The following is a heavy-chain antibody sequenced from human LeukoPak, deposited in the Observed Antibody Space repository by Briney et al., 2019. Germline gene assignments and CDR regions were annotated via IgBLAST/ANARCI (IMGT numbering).Heavy chain of an antibody. CDR3: ARGGGLDV. CDR2: IAYDGSNK. CDR1: GFTFSSYG. V-gene: IGHV3-30*03. Sequence: GGSLRLSCAASGFTFSSYGMHWVRQAPGKGLEWVAVIAYDGSNKYYADSVKGRFTISRDNSKNTLYLQMNSLRAEDTAVYFCARGGGLDVWGQGATVTVSS. J-gene: IGHJ6*02. D-gene: IGHD3-16*01.